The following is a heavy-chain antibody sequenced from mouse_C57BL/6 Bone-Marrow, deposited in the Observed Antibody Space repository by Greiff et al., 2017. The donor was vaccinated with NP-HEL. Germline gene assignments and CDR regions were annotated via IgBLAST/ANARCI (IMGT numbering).Heavy chain of an antibody. J-gene: IGHJ4*01. CDR1: GYSITSGYD. V-gene: IGHV3-1*01. Sequence: EVQGVESGPGMVKPSQSLSLTCTVTGYSITSGYDWHWIRHFPGNKLEWMGYISYSGSTNYNPSLKSRISITHDTSKNHFFLKLNSVTTEDTATYYCARSSVPYYAMDYWGQGTSVTVSS. CDR2: ISYSGST. D-gene: IGHD5-1*01. CDR3: ARSSVPYYAMDY.